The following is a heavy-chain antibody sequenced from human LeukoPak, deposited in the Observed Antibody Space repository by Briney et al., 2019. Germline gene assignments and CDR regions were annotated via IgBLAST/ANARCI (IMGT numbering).Heavy chain of an antibody. V-gene: IGHV4-39*07. CDR3: ARDSAYSGTYTPDVFDV. J-gene: IGHJ3*01. CDR2: IHYSGTT. Sequence: SETLSLTCTVSGGSISSSTHYWGWIRQPPGKGLEWIASIHYSGTTYYNPFLDSRISTSVDTSKNQFSLRLSSVTAADTAVFYCARDSAYSGTYTPDVFDVWGQGTMVTVSS. CDR1: GGSISSSTHY. D-gene: IGHD1-26*01.